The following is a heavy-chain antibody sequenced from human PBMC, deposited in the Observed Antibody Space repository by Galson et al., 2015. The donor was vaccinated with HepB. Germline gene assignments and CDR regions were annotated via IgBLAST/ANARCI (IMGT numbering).Heavy chain of an antibody. V-gene: IGHV3-48*01. Sequence: SLRLSCAASGFTFSSYSMNWLRQAPGKGLEWISYISTTRTTIYYADSVKGRFTISRDNAKNSLYLQMNSLRAEDTAVYYCARGLRTNWYFDLWGRGTLVTVSS. J-gene: IGHJ2*01. D-gene: IGHD1-14*01. CDR1: GFTFSSYS. CDR2: ISTTRTTI. CDR3: ARGLRTNWYFDL.